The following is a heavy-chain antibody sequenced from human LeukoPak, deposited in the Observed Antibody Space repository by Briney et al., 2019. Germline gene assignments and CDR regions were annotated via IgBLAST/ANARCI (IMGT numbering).Heavy chain of an antibody. Sequence: APVKVSCKASGYTFTSYYMHWVRQAPGQGLEWMGIINPSGGSTRYAQKFQGRVTMTSDTSTSTVYMELSSLRSEDTAVYYCARDRLLRLQYGMDVWGQGTTVTVSS. J-gene: IGHJ6*02. D-gene: IGHD2/OR15-2a*01. V-gene: IGHV1-46*01. CDR3: ARDRLLRLQYGMDV. CDR1: GYTFTSYY. CDR2: INPSGGST.